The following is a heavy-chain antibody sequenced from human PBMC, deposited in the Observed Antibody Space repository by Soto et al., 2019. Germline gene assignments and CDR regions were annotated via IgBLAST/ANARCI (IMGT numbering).Heavy chain of an antibody. CDR2: IYGDDDK. V-gene: IGHV2-5*02. CDR3: AHSLITFGGIIVTFGY. Sequence: QITLKESGPTLVKPTQTLTLTCSFSGFSLSTGTVGVGWIRQSPGKALEWLALIYGDDDKRYSPSLKSRLTITKDTTKNQGVLTMTNRDPVDTATYYCAHSLITFGGIIVTFGYWGQGTLVTVSS. J-gene: IGHJ4*02. CDR1: GFSLSTGTVG. D-gene: IGHD3-16*02.